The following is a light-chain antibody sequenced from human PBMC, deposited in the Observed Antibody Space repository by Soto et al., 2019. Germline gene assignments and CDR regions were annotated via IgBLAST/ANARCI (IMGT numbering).Light chain of an antibody. CDR1: QSVSSH. CDR2: DAS. J-gene: IGKJ4*01. V-gene: IGKV3D-15*01. CDR3: QQYDDWLRLT. Sequence: DIVLTQSPGTLSLSPGERATLSCRASQSVSSHHLAWYQQKPGRAPRLIIYDASNRANGIPARFSGSGSGTELNLTISSLQSEDFAVYFCQQYDDWLRLTFGGGTKVDI.